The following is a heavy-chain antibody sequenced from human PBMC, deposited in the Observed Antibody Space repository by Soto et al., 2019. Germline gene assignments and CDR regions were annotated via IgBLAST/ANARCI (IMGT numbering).Heavy chain of an antibody. V-gene: IGHV3-30*03. CDR2: ISYDGSNK. CDR1: GFTFSSYG. CDR3: ASTPGIAGY. D-gene: IGHD6-13*01. J-gene: IGHJ4*02. Sequence: GGSLRLSCAASGFTFSSYGMHWVRQAPGKGLEWVAVISYDGSNKYYADSVKGRFTISRDNSKNTLYLQMNSLRAEDTAVYYCASTPGIAGYWGQGTLVTVSS.